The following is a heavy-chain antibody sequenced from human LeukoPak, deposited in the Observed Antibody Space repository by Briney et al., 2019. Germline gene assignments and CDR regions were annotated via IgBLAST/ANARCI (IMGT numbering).Heavy chain of an antibody. CDR3: ATLAAAGPDPNYYYYGMDV. Sequence: ASVKVSCKASGYTFTSYYMHWVRQAPGQGLEWMGGIIPIFGTANYAQKFQGRVTITADESTSTAYMELSSLRSEDTAVYYCATLAAAGPDPNYYYYGMDVWGQGTTVTVSS. D-gene: IGHD6-13*01. CDR1: GYTFTSYY. V-gene: IGHV1-69*13. CDR2: IIPIFGTA. J-gene: IGHJ6*02.